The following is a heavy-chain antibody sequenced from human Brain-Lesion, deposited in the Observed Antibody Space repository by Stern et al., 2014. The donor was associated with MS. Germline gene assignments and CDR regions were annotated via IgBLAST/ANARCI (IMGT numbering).Heavy chain of an antibody. D-gene: IGHD2-21*01. V-gene: IGHV4-34*01. Sequence: QVQLVQWGAGLLKPSETLSLTCGVYGGSFSGYYWTWIRQPPGKGLEWIGEINHSGRINYSPYLESRVTMSVDTSKHQLSLRLSSATAADTAVYYCARDVGGAFDYWGQGTLVTVSS. CDR1: GGSFSGYY. CDR3: ARDVGGAFDY. J-gene: IGHJ4*02. CDR2: INHSGRI.